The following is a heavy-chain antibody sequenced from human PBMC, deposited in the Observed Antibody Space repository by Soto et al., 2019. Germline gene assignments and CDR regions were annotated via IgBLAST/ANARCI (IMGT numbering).Heavy chain of an antibody. J-gene: IGHJ3*02. CDR2: MHYSGTT. V-gene: IGHV4-61*01. Sequence: SETLSLTCTVSGGSISSGNYYWSWIRQHPGKGLEWIGYMHYSGTTNYNPSLKSRVTILLDTSKNQISLKLSSVTAADTAVYFCARETLSDTFDIWGQGTMVTVSS. CDR3: ARETLSDTFDI. CDR1: GGSISSGNYY.